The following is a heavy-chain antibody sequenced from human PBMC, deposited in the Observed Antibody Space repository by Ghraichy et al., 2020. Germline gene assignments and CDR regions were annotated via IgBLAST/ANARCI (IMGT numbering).Heavy chain of an antibody. CDR2: IHHSGST. V-gene: IGHV4-39*01. CDR1: GGSIRSSNYY. J-gene: IGHJ2*01. CDR3: AGSFIIIRYFAV. Sequence: SETLSLTCTVSGGSIRSSNYYWGWIRQSPGKGLEWIGSIHHSGSTYYNPSLNSRVTISADTSRDQYSLRLSSVTAADTAVYFCAGSFIIIRYFAVWGRGTLVTVSP. D-gene: IGHD3-9*01.